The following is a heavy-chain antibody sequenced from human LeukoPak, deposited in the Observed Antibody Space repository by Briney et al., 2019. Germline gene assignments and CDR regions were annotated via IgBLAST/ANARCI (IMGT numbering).Heavy chain of an antibody. Sequence: TLSLTCTVSGGSISSGGYYWSWIRQHPGKGLEWIGYIYYSGSTYYNPTLKSRVTISVDTSKNQFSLKLSSVTAADTAVYYCARGMIGTDFDYWGQGTLVTVSS. J-gene: IGHJ4*02. CDR3: ARGMIGTDFDY. D-gene: IGHD3-22*01. CDR1: GGSISSGGYY. CDR2: IYYSGST. V-gene: IGHV4-31*03.